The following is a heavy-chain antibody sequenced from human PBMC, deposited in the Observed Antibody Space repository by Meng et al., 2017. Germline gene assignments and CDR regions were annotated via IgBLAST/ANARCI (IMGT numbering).Heavy chain of an antibody. D-gene: IGHD5-18*01. CDR1: GGTFSSYA. Sequence: SVNVSCKASGGTFSSYAISWVRQAPGQGLEWMGGIIPIFGTANYAQKFQGRVTITADKSTSTAYMELSSLRSEDTAVYYCARIRYSYGLYYFYYWGQGTLVTVSS. J-gene: IGHJ4*02. CDR3: ARIRYSYGLYYFYY. CDR2: IIPIFGTA. V-gene: IGHV1-69*06.